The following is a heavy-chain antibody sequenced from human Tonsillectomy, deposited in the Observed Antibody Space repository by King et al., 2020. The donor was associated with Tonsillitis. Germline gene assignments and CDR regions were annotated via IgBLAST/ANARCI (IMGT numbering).Heavy chain of an antibody. CDR1: GFSFSIHG. CDR2: IWFGGRNK. CDR3: ARGSGSPTAAAFDI. Sequence: VQLVESGGGVVQPGRSLILSCAASGFSFSIHGMHLVRQAPGKGLEWVAVIWFGGRNKFYADTVEGRFSIARDNSQNTLKLQMNSLRAEDTAVYYCARGSGSPTAAAFDIWGQGTMVTVSS. J-gene: IGHJ3*02. D-gene: IGHD3-10*01. V-gene: IGHV3-33*08.